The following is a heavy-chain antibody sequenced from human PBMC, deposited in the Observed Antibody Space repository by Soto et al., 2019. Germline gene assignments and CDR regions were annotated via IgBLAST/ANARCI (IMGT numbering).Heavy chain of an antibody. J-gene: IGHJ4*02. Sequence: GPGPEPPSETLSLTCTVSGGSISSGDYYWSWIRQPPGKGLEWIGYIYYSGSTYYNPSLKSRVTISVDTSKNQFSLKLSSVTAADTAVYYCARGITMVRGVITPLPHFFDYWGQGTLVTVSS. V-gene: IGHV4-30-4*01. CDR3: ARGITMVRGVITPLPHFFDY. CDR2: IYYSGST. D-gene: IGHD3-10*01. CDR1: GGSISSGDYY.